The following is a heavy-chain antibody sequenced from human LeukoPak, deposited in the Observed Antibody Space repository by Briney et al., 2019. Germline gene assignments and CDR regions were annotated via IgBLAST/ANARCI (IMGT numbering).Heavy chain of an antibody. Sequence: ASETLSLTCTVSGGSISSSSYYWGWIRQPPGKGLEWIGSIYYSGSTYYNPSLKSRVTISVDTSKNQFSLKLSSVTAADTAVYYCARILTGYYRGYYFDYWGQGTLVTVSS. J-gene: IGHJ4*02. V-gene: IGHV4-39*01. CDR1: GGSISSSSYY. D-gene: IGHD3-9*01. CDR3: ARILTGYYRGYYFDY. CDR2: IYYSGST.